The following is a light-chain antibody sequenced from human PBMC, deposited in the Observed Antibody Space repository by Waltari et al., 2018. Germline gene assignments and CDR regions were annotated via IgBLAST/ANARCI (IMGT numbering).Light chain of an antibody. J-gene: IGKJ5*01. V-gene: IGKV3-15*01. CDR3: QQYNNWPPIT. CDR2: GAS. CDR1: QSVSNN. Sequence: ETVMTQSPATLSLPPGDRATPSCRASQSVSNNLAWYQQKPGQAPTILIYGASTRATGIPARFSGGGSGTEFTLTISSLQSEDFAVYYCQQYNNWPPITFGQGTRLEMK.